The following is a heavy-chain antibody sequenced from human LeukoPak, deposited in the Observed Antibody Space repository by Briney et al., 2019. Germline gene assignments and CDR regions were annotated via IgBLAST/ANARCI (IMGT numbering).Heavy chain of an antibody. CDR3: ARHAPGSRGDFDS. J-gene: IGHJ4*02. V-gene: IGHV4-4*09. Sequence: SETLSLTCTVSGGSFSTSYWSWIRQPPGRALEWIGYISTSGSANYNPSLKSRVTISADTSKNQLSLNLSSVTAADSAVYYCARHAPGSRGDFDSWGQGTLVTVSA. CDR2: ISTSGSA. D-gene: IGHD2/OR15-2a*01. CDR1: GGSFSTSY.